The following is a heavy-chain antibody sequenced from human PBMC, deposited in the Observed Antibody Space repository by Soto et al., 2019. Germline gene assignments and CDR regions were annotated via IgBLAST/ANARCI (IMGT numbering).Heavy chain of an antibody. J-gene: IGHJ6*02. CDR2: AYYIGNT. Sequence: PSETRPLTCIVSGSSIITTYYWGWIRPPPGKGLEWIGSAYYIGNTYYNSSLKSRVTIFVDTSKSQFSLILGSVTAADTAVYYCARHARARCYGREVLGQGTTVIVSS. V-gene: IGHV4-39*01. CDR3: ARHARARCYGREV. CDR1: GSSIITTYY.